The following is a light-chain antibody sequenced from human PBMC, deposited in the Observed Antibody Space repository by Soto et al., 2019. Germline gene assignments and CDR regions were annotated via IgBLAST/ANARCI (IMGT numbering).Light chain of an antibody. Sequence: DIQMTQSPSTLSGSVGDRFTMXXRASQTISSWLAWYQQKPGKAPKLLXYKASTLESGVPSRFSGSGSGTEFTLTISSLQPDDVATYYCHQYNSYSAWTFGQGTKVDIK. J-gene: IGKJ1*01. CDR2: KAS. V-gene: IGKV1-5*03. CDR3: HQYNSYSAWT. CDR1: QTISSW.